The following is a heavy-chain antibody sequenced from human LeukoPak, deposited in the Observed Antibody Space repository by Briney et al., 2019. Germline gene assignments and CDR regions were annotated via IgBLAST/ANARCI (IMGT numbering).Heavy chain of an antibody. CDR1: GFTFSSYG. V-gene: IGHV3-33*06. J-gene: IGHJ4*02. D-gene: IGHD5-24*01. Sequence: SGGSLRLSCAASGFTFSSYGMHWVRQAPGKGLEWVAVIWYDESNKYYADSVKGRFTISRDNSKNTLYLQMNSLRAEDTAVYYCAKDRSWLQLGLSFDYWGQGTLVTVSS. CDR3: AKDRSWLQLGLSFDY. CDR2: IWYDESNK.